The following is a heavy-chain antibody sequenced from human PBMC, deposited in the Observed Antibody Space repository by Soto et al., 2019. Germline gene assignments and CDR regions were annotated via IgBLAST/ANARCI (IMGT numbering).Heavy chain of an antibody. CDR1: GDSVSSNSAA. J-gene: IGHJ2*01. Sequence: SQTLSLTCAISGDSVSSNSAAWNWIRQSPSRGLEWLGRTYYRSKWYNDYAVSVKSRITINPDTSKNQFSLQLNSVTPEDTAVYYCAASRHTGGPSSWYFDLWGRGTLVTGSS. V-gene: IGHV6-1*01. CDR2: TYYRSKWYN. D-gene: IGHD7-27*01. CDR3: AASRHTGGPSSWYFDL.